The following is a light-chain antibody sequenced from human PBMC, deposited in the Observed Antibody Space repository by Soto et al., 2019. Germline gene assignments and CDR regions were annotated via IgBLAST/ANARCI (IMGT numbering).Light chain of an antibody. Sequence: DIQRTQSPSSLSASVGDRVTITCRASQSISSYLNWYQQKPGKAPKLLIYAASSLQSGVPSRFSGGGSGTDFTLTISSLQPEDFATYYCQQSYRTPLTFGGGTKVDIK. V-gene: IGKV1-39*01. J-gene: IGKJ4*01. CDR2: AAS. CDR1: QSISSY. CDR3: QQSYRTPLT.